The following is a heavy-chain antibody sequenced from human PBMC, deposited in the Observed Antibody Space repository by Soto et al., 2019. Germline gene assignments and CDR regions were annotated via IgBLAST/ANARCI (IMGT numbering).Heavy chain of an antibody. CDR2: ISGSGGST. CDR3: AKDQLPITIFGVVISEGKNWFDP. V-gene: IGHV3-23*01. D-gene: IGHD3-3*01. J-gene: IGHJ5*02. CDR1: GFTFSSYT. Sequence: GGSLRLSCASSGFTFSSYTMSLVRQAPGKGLEWVSAISGSGGSTYYADSVKGRFTISRDNSKNTLYLQMNSLRAEDTAVYYCAKDQLPITIFGVVISEGKNWFDPWGQGTLVTVSS.